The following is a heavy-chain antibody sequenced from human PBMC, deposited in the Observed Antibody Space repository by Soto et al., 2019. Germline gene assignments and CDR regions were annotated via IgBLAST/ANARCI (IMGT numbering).Heavy chain of an antibody. CDR1: GLTVSGKKY. J-gene: IGHJ3*02. V-gene: IGHV3-53*01. D-gene: IGHD4-17*01. CDR3: ASWHLREHAYDI. CDR2: LYDVDGT. Sequence: VQLVESGGGLIQPGESLRLSCAAFGLTVSGKKYMAWVRQAPGKGLEWISALYDVDGTYYADSVKGRFTTSRDSSKTTVYLQMNSLRPDDTAVYYCASWHLREHAYDIWGQGTTVTVSS.